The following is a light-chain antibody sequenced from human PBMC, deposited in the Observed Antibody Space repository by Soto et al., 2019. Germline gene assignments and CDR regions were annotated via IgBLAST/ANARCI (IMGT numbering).Light chain of an antibody. CDR2: EVS. Sequence: QSALTQPASVSGSPGQSITISCTGTSSDVGGYNYVSWYQQHPGKAPKLVVYEVSHRPSGVSDRFSGSKSGNTASLTISGLQAEDEADYYCSSYTSDTTGVFGGGTKLTV. J-gene: IGLJ3*02. CDR3: SSYTSDTTGV. CDR1: SSDVGGYNY. V-gene: IGLV2-14*01.